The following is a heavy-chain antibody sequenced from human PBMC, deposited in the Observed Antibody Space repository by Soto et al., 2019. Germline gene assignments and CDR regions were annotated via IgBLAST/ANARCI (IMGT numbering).Heavy chain of an antibody. CDR2: IWYDGSNK. CDR1: GFTFSSYG. J-gene: IGHJ6*02. D-gene: IGHD3-22*01. V-gene: IGHV3-33*01. Sequence: QVQLVESGGGVVQPGRSLRLSCAASGFTFSSYGMHWVRQAPGKGLEWVAVIWYDGSNKYYADSVKGRFTISRDNSKNTLYLQMNSLRAEDTAVYYCARGPRPTMIVVTGGMDVWGQGTTVTVSS. CDR3: ARGPRPTMIVVTGGMDV.